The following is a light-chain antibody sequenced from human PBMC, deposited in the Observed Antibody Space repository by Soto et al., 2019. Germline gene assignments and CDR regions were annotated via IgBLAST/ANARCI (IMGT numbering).Light chain of an antibody. Sequence: TQSPGALAVSPGEVATLSCRASQSVRDNLAWYQQKPGQAPRLLIYRASIRATGVTARFSGSGSGTEFTLTISGLQSEDVSIYFCQHYNFWPHSVGQGTKVDIK. CDR1: QSVRDN. CDR2: RAS. V-gene: IGKV3-15*01. J-gene: IGKJ2*01. CDR3: QHYNFWPHS.